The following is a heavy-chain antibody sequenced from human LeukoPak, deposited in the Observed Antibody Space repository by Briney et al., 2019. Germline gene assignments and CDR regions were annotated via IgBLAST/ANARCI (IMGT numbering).Heavy chain of an antibody. CDR3: ARDLGSVVPTTMGVFDF. CDR2: IYHSGSI. V-gene: IGHV4-38-2*02. CDR1: GNSISSVYY. D-gene: IGHD2-2*01. Sequence: PSETLSLTCAVSGNSISSVYYWGWIRQLPGKGLEWIGSIYHSGSIYYNPSLKSRATISVDTSKNQFSLNLGSVTAADTAMYYCARDLGSVVPTTMGVFDFWGQGTLVTVSS. J-gene: IGHJ4*02.